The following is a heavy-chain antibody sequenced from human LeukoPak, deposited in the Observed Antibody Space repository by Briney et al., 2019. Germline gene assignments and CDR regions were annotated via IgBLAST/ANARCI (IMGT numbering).Heavy chain of an antibody. CDR2: IYSSGST. J-gene: IGHJ4*02. Sequence: PSETLSLTCTVSGDSINNYYWSWIRQPAGKGLEWIGRIYSSGSTNYNPSLKSRVTMSVDTSKNQFSVNLTSVTAADTAVYYCVRCRGTTVLTRFDNWGQGTLVTVSS. CDR3: VRCRGTTVLTRFDN. V-gene: IGHV4-4*07. D-gene: IGHD1-1*01. CDR1: GDSINNYY.